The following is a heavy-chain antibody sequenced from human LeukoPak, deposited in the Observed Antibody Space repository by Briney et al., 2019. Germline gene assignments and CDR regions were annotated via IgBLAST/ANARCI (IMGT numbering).Heavy chain of an antibody. CDR2: MNPNSGNT. V-gene: IGHV1-8*01. D-gene: IGHD3-3*01. CDR3: ARGVYYDFWSGYVQAPYYYYGMDV. Sequence: ASVKVSCKASGYTFTSYDINWVRQATGQGLEWMGWMNPNSGNTGYAQKFQGRVTMTRNTSISTGYMELSSLRSEDTAVYYCARGVYYDFWSGYVQAPYYYYGMDVWGQGTTVTVSS. CDR1: GYTFTSYD. J-gene: IGHJ6*02.